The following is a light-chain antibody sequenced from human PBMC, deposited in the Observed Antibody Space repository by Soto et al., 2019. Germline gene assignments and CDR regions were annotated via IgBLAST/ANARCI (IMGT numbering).Light chain of an antibody. CDR2: DVN. CDR1: SSDVGGYNY. J-gene: IGLJ3*02. V-gene: IGLV2-14*03. Sequence: QSALTQPASVSGSPGQSITISCTRTSSDVGGYNYVSWYQHHPYKAPKLMIFDVNNRPSGISSRFSGSKSGNTASLTISGLQAEDEAAYYCSSYTSSSPRLVFGGGTKLTVL. CDR3: SSYTSSSPRLV.